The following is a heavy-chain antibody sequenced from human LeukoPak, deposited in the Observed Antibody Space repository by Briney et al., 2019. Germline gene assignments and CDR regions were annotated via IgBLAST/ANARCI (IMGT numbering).Heavy chain of an antibody. CDR2: IGTAGDT. Sequence: GGSLRLSCAASGFTFSSYDMHWVRQATGKGLEWVSAIGTAGDTYYPGSVKGRFTVSRDNSKNTLYIQMNSLRAEDTAVYYCARDVSNNWGLGYWGQGTLVTVSS. CDR1: GFTFSSYD. J-gene: IGHJ4*02. D-gene: IGHD7-27*01. CDR3: ARDVSNNWGLGY. V-gene: IGHV3-13*01.